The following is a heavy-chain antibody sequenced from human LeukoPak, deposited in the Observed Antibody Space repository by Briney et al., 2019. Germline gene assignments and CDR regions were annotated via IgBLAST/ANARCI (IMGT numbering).Heavy chain of an antibody. Sequence: GGSLRLSCAACGFTFSSYWMNWARQASGKGLEWVASINHNGNVNYYVDSVKGRITISRDNAKNSLYLQMSNLRAEDTAVYFCARGGGLDVWGQGATVTVSS. CDR2: INHNGNVN. V-gene: IGHV3-7*03. CDR1: GFTFSSYW. J-gene: IGHJ6*02. CDR3: ARGGGLDV. D-gene: IGHD3-16*01.